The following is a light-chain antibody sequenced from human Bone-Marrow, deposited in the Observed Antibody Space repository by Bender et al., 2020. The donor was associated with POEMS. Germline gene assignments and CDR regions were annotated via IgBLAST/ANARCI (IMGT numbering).Light chain of an antibody. J-gene: IGLJ3*02. V-gene: IGLV1-47*02. CDR2: SSH. CDR1: SSNIGAHA. CDR3: AAWDDSLSGWV. Sequence: QSVLTQPPSASGTPGQRVTISCSGGSSNIGAHAVNWYQHLPGTAPKLLIYSSHRRPSEVPDRFSGSKSGTSASLAISGLRSEDEADYYCAAWDDSLSGWVFGGGTKVTVL.